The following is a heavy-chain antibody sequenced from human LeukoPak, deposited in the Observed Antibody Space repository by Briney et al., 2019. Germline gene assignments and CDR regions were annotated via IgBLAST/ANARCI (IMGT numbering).Heavy chain of an antibody. J-gene: IGHJ4*02. V-gene: IGHV3-33*01. CDR2: IWYDGSNK. CDR1: GFTFSSYG. CDR3: ARESPLHYGSGSNTLDY. D-gene: IGHD3-10*01. Sequence: PGGSLRLSCAASGFTFSSYGMHWVRQAPGKGLEWVAVIWYDGSNKYYADSVKGRFTISRDNSKNTLYLQMNSLRAEDTAVYYCARESPLHYGSGSNTLDYWGQGTLVTVSS.